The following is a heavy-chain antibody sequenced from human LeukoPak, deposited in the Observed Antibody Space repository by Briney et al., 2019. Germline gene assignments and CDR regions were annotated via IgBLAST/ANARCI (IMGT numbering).Heavy chain of an antibody. Sequence: GGSLRLSCAASGFTFSSYAMSWVRQAPGKGLEWVSAISDSGGSAYYADSVKGRFTISRDNSKNTLYLQMNSLRAEDTAVYYCASMVRGVIRSWFDPWGQGTLVTVSS. CDR1: GFTFSSYA. V-gene: IGHV3-23*01. D-gene: IGHD3-10*01. CDR3: ASMVRGVIRSWFDP. CDR2: ISDSGGSA. J-gene: IGHJ5*02.